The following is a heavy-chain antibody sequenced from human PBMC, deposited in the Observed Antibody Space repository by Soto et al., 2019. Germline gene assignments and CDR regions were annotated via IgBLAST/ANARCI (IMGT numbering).Heavy chain of an antibody. J-gene: IGHJ3*02. CDR1: GYTFTSYG. CDR2: ISAYNGNT. D-gene: IGHD6-19*01. CDR3: ARAHSSGWIRVDAFDI. V-gene: IGHV1-18*01. Sequence: QVQLVQSGAEVKKPGASVKVSCKASGYTFTSYGISWVRQAPGQGLEWMGWISAYNGNTNYAQKLQGRVTMTPDTSMSTAYMELRSLRSDDTAVYYCARAHSSGWIRVDAFDIWGQGTMVTVSS.